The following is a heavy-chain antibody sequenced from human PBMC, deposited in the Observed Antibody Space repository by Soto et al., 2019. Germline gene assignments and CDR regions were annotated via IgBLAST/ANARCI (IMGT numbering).Heavy chain of an antibody. J-gene: IGHJ2*01. CDR1: GFTFNTYA. V-gene: IGHV3-23*01. Sequence: PGGSLRLSCAASGFTFNTYAMSWVRQAPGKGLEWVSALSASGRNAYYAGSVQGRFTISRDNSKNTLYLQMNSLRAEDTAVYYCAKRTVGWYFDLWGRGTLVTVSS. CDR2: LSASGRNA. CDR3: AKRTVGWYFDL. D-gene: IGHD4-17*01.